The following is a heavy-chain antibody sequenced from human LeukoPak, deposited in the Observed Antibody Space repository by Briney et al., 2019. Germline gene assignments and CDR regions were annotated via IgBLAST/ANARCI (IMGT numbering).Heavy chain of an antibody. CDR3: ARVVLKGVDAFDI. V-gene: IGHV6-1*01. CDR2: AYYRSKWYY. Sequence: SPTPSLTCAISGDSVSSNSAAWNWIRQSPTRGLEWLGRAYYRSKWYYDYSVSVKSRITINPDTSKNQFSLQLNSVTPDDTAVYYCARVVLKGVDAFDIWGQGTMVTVSS. D-gene: IGHD2-21*01. CDR1: GDSVSSNSAA. J-gene: IGHJ3*02.